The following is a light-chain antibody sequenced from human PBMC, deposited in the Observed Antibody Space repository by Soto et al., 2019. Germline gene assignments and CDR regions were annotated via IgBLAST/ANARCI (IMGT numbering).Light chain of an antibody. V-gene: IGKV3-11*01. J-gene: IGKJ1*01. CDR3: QQRSNWPT. CDR2: YTS. CDR1: PSVSSY. Sequence: EIVLTQSPATLSLSPGERATLSCRASPSVSSYLAWYQQKPGQAPRLLIYYTSNRATGIPASFSGSGSGTDFTLTISSLEPEDFAVYYCQQRSNWPTFGQGTKVEIK.